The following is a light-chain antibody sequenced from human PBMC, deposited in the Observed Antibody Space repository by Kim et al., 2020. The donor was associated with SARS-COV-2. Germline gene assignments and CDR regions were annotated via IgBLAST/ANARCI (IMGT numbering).Light chain of an antibody. Sequence: GSPGQTASINCSGAKLGDKYAYWYQQKPGQSPVLVIYQHTKRPSGISQRFSGSSSGNTATLTISPAQTVDEADYYCQAWDSSTAVFGGGTQLTVL. CDR2: QHT. CDR3: QAWDSSTAV. CDR1: KLGDKY. V-gene: IGLV3-1*01. J-gene: IGLJ3*02.